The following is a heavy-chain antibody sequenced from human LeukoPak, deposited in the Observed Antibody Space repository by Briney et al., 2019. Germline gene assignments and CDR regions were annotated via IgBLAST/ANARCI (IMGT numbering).Heavy chain of an antibody. D-gene: IGHD3-3*01. J-gene: IGHJ4*02. CDR1: GGSIRGYY. V-gene: IGHV4-59*01. CDR3: ARTSLRDFTFDY. CDR2: IYYSGNT. Sequence: PSETLSLTCTVSGGSIRGYYWSWIRQPPGKGLNWIGYIYYSGNTNYNSSLKSRVTISVDTSRNQFSLRLTSVTAADTAVYYCARTSLRDFTFDYWGQGTLVTVS.